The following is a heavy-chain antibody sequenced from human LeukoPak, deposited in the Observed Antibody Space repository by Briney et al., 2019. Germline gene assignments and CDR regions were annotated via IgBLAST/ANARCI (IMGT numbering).Heavy chain of an antibody. J-gene: IGHJ4*02. Sequence: GGSLRLSCAASGFTFSTNSMTWVRQGPGKGLEWVSSIYPRGDSTFYADSVKGRFTISRDNSKNTLYLQMSSLRTEDTAIYYCAKDVVPDSGWDLDYWGQGTLVTVSS. V-gene: IGHV3-23*01. CDR2: IYPRGDST. D-gene: IGHD6-19*01. CDR3: AKDVVPDSGWDLDY. CDR1: GFTFSTNS.